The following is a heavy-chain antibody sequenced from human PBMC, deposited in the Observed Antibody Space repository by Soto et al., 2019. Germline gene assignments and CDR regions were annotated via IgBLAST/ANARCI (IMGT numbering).Heavy chain of an antibody. CDR3: ARWPGRVRGVIMVPWFDP. Sequence: ASLKVSCKASGYTFTSYGISWVRQTPGQALEWMGWISAYNGNTNYAQKLQGRVTMTTDTSTSTAYMELRSLRSDDTAVYYCARWPGRVRGVIMVPWFDPWGQGTLVTVSS. CDR1: GYTFTSYG. J-gene: IGHJ5*02. CDR2: ISAYNGNT. V-gene: IGHV1-18*01. D-gene: IGHD3-10*01.